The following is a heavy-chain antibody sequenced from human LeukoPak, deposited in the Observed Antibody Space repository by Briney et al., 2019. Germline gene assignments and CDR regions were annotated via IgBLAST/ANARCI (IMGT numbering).Heavy chain of an antibody. V-gene: IGHV4-39*01. D-gene: IGHD6-19*01. CDR2: FYYSGST. J-gene: IGHJ4*02. CDR3: AQYSSGWYELGGDY. Sequence: SETLSLTCTVSGGSISSSSYYWGWIRQPPGKGLEWIGSFYYSGSTYYNPSLKSRLTISVDTSKNQFSLKLSSVTAADTAVYYCAQYSSGWYELGGDYWGQGTLVTVSS. CDR1: GGSISSSSYY.